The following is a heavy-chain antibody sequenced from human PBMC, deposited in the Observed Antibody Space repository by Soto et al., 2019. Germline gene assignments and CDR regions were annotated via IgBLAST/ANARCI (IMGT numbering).Heavy chain of an antibody. CDR3: XXTXXXXXXDY. V-gene: IGHV1-3*01. CDR1: GYTFTSYA. J-gene: IGHJ4*02. Sequence: QVQLVQSGAEVKKPGASVKVSCKASGYTFTSYAMHWVXQAXXXRHEWMGWINAGNGNTKYSQKFQGRVTITRDNSXXXXXXXXXXXXXXXXXXXXXXXTXXXXXXDYWGQGTLVTVSS. CDR2: INAGNGNT.